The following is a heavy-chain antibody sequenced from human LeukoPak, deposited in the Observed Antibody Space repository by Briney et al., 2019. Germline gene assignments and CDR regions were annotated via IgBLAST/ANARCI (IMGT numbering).Heavy chain of an antibody. CDR1: GGSISSSSHC. Sequence: PSETLSLTCTVSGGSISSSSHCWGWIRQPPGKGLEWIGNIYYGGSTYYSPSLKSRVTISVDTSKNQFSLKLSSVTATDTAVYYCARELVAASHFFDYWGQGTLVTVSS. V-gene: IGHV4-39*02. CDR2: IYYGGST. CDR3: ARELVAASHFFDY. J-gene: IGHJ4*02. D-gene: IGHD2-15*01.